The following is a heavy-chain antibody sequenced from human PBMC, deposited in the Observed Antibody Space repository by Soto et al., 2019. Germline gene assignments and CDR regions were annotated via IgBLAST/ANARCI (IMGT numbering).Heavy chain of an antibody. Sequence: GESLKISCKGSGCSFTSNWIGWVRQMPGKGLEWMGIIYPSDSDTRYSPSFQGQVTISADKSISTAYLQWSSLKASDTAMYYCARPPSGTTSFFDYWGQGTLVTVSS. CDR1: GCSFTSNW. J-gene: IGHJ4*02. CDR2: IYPSDSDT. V-gene: IGHV5-51*01. D-gene: IGHD1-7*01. CDR3: ARPPSGTTSFFDY.